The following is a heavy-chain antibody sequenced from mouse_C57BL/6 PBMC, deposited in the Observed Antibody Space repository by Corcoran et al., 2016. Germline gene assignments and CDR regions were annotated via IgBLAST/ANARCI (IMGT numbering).Heavy chain of an antibody. Sequence: QIQLVQSGPELKKPGETVKISCKASGYTFTTYGMSWVKQAPGKGLKWMGWINTYSGVPTYADDFKGRFAFSLETSASTAYLQINNLKNEDTATYFCARGDYDDPDWFAYWGQGTLVTVSA. V-gene: IGHV9-3*01. J-gene: IGHJ3*01. CDR2: INTYSGVP. D-gene: IGHD2-4*01. CDR1: GYTFTTYG. CDR3: ARGDYDDPDWFAY.